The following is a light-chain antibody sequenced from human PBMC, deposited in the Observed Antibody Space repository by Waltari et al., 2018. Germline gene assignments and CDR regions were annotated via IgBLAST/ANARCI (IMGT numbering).Light chain of an antibody. CDR1: SSTLGTNY. Sequence: QSVLTQPPSVSAAPGQRVTISCSGGSSTLGTNYVSWYRQFPGTAPKLLIYENTERPSGIPGRFSGSKSGTSATLDITGLQAGDEADYYCGTWDSSLSGAVFGGGTHLTVL. CDR2: ENT. J-gene: IGLJ7*01. V-gene: IGLV1-51*02. CDR3: GTWDSSLSGAV.